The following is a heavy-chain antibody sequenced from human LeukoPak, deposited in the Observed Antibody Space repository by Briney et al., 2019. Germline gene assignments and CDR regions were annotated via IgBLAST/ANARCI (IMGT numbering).Heavy chain of an antibody. D-gene: IGHD4-17*01. CDR3: ARGRWTYYGDYGLALYSDY. J-gene: IGHJ4*02. CDR1: GGSFSGYY. V-gene: IGHV4-34*01. CDR2: INHSGST. Sequence: SETLSLTCAVYGGSFSGYYWSWIRQPPGKGLEWIGEINHSGSTNYNPSLKSRVTISVDTSKNQFSLKLSSVTAADTAVYYCARGRWTYYGDYGLALYSDYWGQGTLVTVSS.